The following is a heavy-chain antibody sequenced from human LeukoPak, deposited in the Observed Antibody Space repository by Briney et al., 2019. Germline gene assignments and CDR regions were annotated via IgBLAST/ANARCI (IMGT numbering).Heavy chain of an antibody. CDR1: GYTLTELS. CDR3: ASRNFGVVTD. V-gene: IGHV1-24*01. Sequence: ASVKVSCKVSGYTLTELSMHWVRQAPGKGLEWMGGFDPEDGETIYAQKFQGRVTMTADTSTDTDYRELSSLRSEDTAVYYCASRNFGVVTDGGQGTLVTVSS. CDR2: FDPEDGET. J-gene: IGHJ4*02. D-gene: IGHD3-3*01.